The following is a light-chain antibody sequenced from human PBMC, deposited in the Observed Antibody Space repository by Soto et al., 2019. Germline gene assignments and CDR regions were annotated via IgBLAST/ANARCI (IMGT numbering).Light chain of an antibody. CDR2: DVS. V-gene: IGLV2-14*01. J-gene: IGLJ2*01. Sequence: QAVVTQPASVSGSPKQSITVSCSGPSSDIGGYNYVSWYQQHPGKAPKLIIYDVSNRPSGVSNRFSGSKSGNTASLTISGLQAEDEADYYCSSYTGSSVVFGGGTKVTVL. CDR1: SSDIGGYNY. CDR3: SSYTGSSVV.